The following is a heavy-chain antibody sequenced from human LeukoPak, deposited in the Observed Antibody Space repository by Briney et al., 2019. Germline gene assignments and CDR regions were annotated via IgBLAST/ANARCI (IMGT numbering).Heavy chain of an antibody. V-gene: IGHV4-4*07. CDR3: AREYPNDIVEASFDS. J-gene: IGHJ4*02. D-gene: IGHD1-26*01. CDR1: GGSINNYY. Sequence: KPSETLSLTCTVSGGSINNYYWTWIRQPAGKGLEWIGRIYTSGTTNYNPSLKSRVTMSVDTSKNQFSLKLSSVTAADTAVYYCAREYPNDIVEASFDSWGQGTLVTVSS. CDR2: IYTSGTT.